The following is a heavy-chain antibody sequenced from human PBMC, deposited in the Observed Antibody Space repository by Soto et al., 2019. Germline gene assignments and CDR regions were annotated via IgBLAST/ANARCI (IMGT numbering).Heavy chain of an antibody. J-gene: IGHJ4*02. CDR2: ISYDGSNK. D-gene: IGHD3-9*01. V-gene: IGHV3-30*18. Sequence: HPGGSLRLSCAASGFTFSSYVMHWVRQAPGKGLEWVAVISYDGSNKYYADSVKGRFTISRDNSKNTLYLQMNSPRAEDTAVYYCAKDFDSGLFDYWGQGTLVTVSS. CDR1: GFTFSSYV. CDR3: AKDFDSGLFDY.